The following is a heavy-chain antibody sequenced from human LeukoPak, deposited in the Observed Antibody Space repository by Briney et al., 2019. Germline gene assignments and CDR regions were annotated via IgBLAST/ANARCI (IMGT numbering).Heavy chain of an antibody. CDR1: GFTFSSYW. V-gene: IGHV3-30*18. CDR2: ISYDERNK. J-gene: IGHJ4*02. D-gene: IGHD2-2*01. Sequence: GGSLRLSCAASGFTFSSYWMSWVRQAPGKGLEWLAVISYDERNKYYTDSVKGRFTISRDNSKNTLYLQMSSLRPEDTAVYYCANGAVYCTSPKYPTGSAPSCFAHWGQGTLVTVSS. CDR3: ANGAVYCTSPKYPTGSAPSCFAH.